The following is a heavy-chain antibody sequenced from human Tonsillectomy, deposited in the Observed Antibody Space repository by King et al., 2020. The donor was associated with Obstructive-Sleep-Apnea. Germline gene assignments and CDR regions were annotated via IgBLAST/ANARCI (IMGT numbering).Heavy chain of an antibody. CDR2: IYVGDSDT. V-gene: IGHV5-51*01. J-gene: IGHJ4*02. Sequence: QLVQSGTELKKPGESLKISCKGSGYTFTTYWIGWVRQLPGKGLEWMGIIYVGDSDTRYSPSFQGQVTISADKSISTAYLQWSSLKASDTAMYYCASHRDGHIRFDYWGQGTLVTVSS. CDR1: GYTFTTYW. D-gene: IGHD5-24*01. CDR3: ASHRDGHIRFDY.